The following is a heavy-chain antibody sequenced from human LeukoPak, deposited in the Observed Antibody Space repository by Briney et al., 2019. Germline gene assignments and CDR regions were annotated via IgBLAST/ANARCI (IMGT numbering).Heavy chain of an antibody. J-gene: IGHJ4*02. V-gene: IGHV1-18*01. D-gene: IGHD3-22*01. Sequence: ASVKVSCKASGYTFASYGFSWGRQAPGQGLEWMVWISAYNCNTNYAQKLQGRVTMTTDTSTSTAYMELRSLRSDDTAVYYCARGSQGVVYYYDGSGPSDYWGQGTLVTVSS. CDR1: GYTFASYG. CDR3: ARGSQGVVYYYDGSGPSDY. CDR2: ISAYNCNT.